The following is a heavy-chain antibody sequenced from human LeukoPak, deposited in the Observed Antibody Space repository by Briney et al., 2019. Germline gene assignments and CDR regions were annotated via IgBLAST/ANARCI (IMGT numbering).Heavy chain of an antibody. CDR2: ISSSGSTI. CDR1: GFTFSSYE. V-gene: IGHV3-48*03. J-gene: IGHJ4*02. CDR3: ARDGGASYY. Sequence: GGSLRLPCSASGFTFSSYEMNWVRQAPGKGLEWVSYISSSGSTIYYADSVKGRFTISRDNAKNSLYLQMNSLRAEDTAVYYCARDGGASYYWGQGTLVTVSS. D-gene: IGHD3-16*01.